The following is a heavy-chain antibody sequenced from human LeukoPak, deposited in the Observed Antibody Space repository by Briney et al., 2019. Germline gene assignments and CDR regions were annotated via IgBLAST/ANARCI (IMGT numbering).Heavy chain of an antibody. V-gene: IGHV5-10-1*01. D-gene: IGHD3-10*01. Sequence: GESLRIYCKGSGYSFTNYCVIWVRQMPGKGLEWMGRIDPSDSYINYSPSFQGHATTPADKSINTAYLQWSSLKASDTAMYYCASQTIGSDFYYTAGTPDYWGQGTLVTVSS. CDR3: ASQTIGSDFYYTAGTPDY. J-gene: IGHJ4*02. CDR1: GYSFTNYC. CDR2: IDPSDSYI.